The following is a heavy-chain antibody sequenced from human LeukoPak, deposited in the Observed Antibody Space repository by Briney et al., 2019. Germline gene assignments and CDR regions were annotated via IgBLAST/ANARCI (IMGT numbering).Heavy chain of an antibody. CDR1: GYTFTSYA. CDR2: INTNTGNP. D-gene: IGHD2-2*01. V-gene: IGHV7-4-1*02. CDR3: ARAGIDCSSTSCYWHGMDV. J-gene: IGHJ6*02. Sequence: ASVKVSCKASGYTFTSYAMNWVRQAPGQGLEWMGWINTNTGNPTYAQGFTGRFVFSLDTSVSTAYLQISSLKAEDTAVYYCARAGIDCSSTSCYWHGMDVWGQGTTVTVSS.